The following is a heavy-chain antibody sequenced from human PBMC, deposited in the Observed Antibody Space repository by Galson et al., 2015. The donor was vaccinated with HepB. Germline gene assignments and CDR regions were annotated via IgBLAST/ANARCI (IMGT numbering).Heavy chain of an antibody. CDR1: GFTFSDYY. V-gene: IGHV3-11*06. D-gene: IGHD6-13*01. Sequence: SLRLSCAASGFTFSDYYMSWIRQAPGKGLEWVSYISSSSSYTNYADSVKGRFTISRDNAKNSLYLQMNSLRAEDTAVYYCARHYYSSSQPLGWFDPWGQGTLVTVSS. CDR2: ISSSSSYT. J-gene: IGHJ5*02. CDR3: ARHYYSSSQPLGWFDP.